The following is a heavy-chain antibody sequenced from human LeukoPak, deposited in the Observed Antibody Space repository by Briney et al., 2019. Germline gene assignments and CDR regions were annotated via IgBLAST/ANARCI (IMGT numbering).Heavy chain of an antibody. Sequence: GGSLRLSCVASGFTFSIYAMNWVRQAPGKGLEWVSGLSGGDDDTHYADSAKGRFTISRDKSKNSLYLQMNSLRDEDTAVYYCVSRVTSAYWGQGIPVTVSS. CDR3: VSRVTSAY. J-gene: IGHJ4*02. CDR1: GFTFSIYA. D-gene: IGHD5-18*01. CDR2: LSGGDDDT. V-gene: IGHV3-23*01.